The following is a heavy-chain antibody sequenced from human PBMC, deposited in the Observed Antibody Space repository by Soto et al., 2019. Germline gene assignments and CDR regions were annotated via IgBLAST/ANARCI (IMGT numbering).Heavy chain of an antibody. CDR3: AKELGEYYDSSGYYYSSAYFDY. CDR1: GFTFDDYT. CDR2: ISWDGGST. J-gene: IGHJ4*02. D-gene: IGHD3-22*01. Sequence: GGSLRLSCAASGFTFDDYTMHWVRQAPGKGLEWVSLISWDGGSTYYADSVKGQFTISRVNSKNSLYLQMNSLRTEDTALYYCAKELGEYYDSSGYYYSSAYFDYWGQGTLVTVSS. V-gene: IGHV3-43*01.